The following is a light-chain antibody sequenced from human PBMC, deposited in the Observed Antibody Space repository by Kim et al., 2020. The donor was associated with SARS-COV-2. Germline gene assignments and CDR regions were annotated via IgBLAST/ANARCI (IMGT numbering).Light chain of an antibody. CDR1: TSNIGINS. J-gene: IGLJ3*02. Sequence: GQTVPISCSASTSNIGINSVYWYHQLPGAAPKLFIHSNNQRPSGVPDRFSGSKSGTSASLAISGLQSEDEADYYCAAWDDSLSGAVFGGGTQLTVL. CDR3: AAWDDSLSGAV. CDR2: SNN. V-gene: IGLV1-47*02.